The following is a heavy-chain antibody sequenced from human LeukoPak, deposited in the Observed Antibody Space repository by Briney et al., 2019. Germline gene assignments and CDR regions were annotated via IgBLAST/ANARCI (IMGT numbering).Heavy chain of an antibody. D-gene: IGHD2-15*01. CDR1: GYTFTSYG. J-gene: IGHJ4*02. CDR2: ISAYNGNT. Sequence: ASVKVSCKASGYTFTSYGISWVRQAPGQGLEWMGWISAYNGNTNYAQRLQGRVTMTTDTSTSTVYMEVRSLRSDDTAVYYCARVVYCSGGSCYVFDHWGQGTLVTVSS. CDR3: ARVVYCSGGSCYVFDH. V-gene: IGHV1-18*01.